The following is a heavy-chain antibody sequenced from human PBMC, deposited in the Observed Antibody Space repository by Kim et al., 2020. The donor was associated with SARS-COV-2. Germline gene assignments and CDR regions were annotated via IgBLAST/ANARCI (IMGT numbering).Heavy chain of an antibody. V-gene: IGHV3-11*04. CDR2: GGAR. D-gene: IGHD3-16*01. CDR3: ARDMSY. J-gene: IGHJ4*02. Sequence: GGARDHADSVQGRFTISRGHARKSLYLQMNSLRAEDTAMYYCARDMSYWGQGTLVTVSS.